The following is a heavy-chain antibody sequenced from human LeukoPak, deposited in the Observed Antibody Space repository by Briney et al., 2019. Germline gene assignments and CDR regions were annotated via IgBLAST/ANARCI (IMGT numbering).Heavy chain of an antibody. CDR2: INHSGST. CDR1: GGSFSGYY. CDR3: ARGYGSGSYYNGLDY. Sequence: PSETLSLTCAVYGGSFSGYYWSWIRQPPGKGLEWIGEINHSGSTNYNPSLKSRVTISVDTSKNQFSLKLSSVTAADTAVYYCARGYGSGSYYNGLDYWGQGTLVTVSS. V-gene: IGHV4-34*01. D-gene: IGHD3-10*01. J-gene: IGHJ4*02.